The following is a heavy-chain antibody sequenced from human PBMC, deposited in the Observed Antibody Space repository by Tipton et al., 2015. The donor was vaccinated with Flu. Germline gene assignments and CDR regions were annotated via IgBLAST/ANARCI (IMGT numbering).Heavy chain of an antibody. CDR2: IYPTGGAT. J-gene: IGHJ4*02. V-gene: IGHV1-46*01. CDR3: ARDRGLGSYAFDS. CDR1: GYTFSNYN. Sequence: QSGAEVKKPGASVRISCTASGYTFSNYNMHWVRQAPGQGPEWIGIIYPTGGATTYAQRFQGRVTLTRDKSTSTVYMEMSSLRSEDTAVYYCARDRGLGSYAFDSWGQGTLVTVAS. D-gene: IGHD3-10*01.